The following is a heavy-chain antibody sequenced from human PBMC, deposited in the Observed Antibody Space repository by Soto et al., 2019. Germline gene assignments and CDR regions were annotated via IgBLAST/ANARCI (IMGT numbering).Heavy chain of an antibody. J-gene: IGHJ3*02. V-gene: IGHV4-39*01. CDR3: ARTGYYTTTNCYYHAFDI. CDR2: IFYSGST. Sequence: SETLSLTCTVSGGSVSSSGYYWGWIRQPPGKGLEWIGTIFYSGSTYYNPSLKSRVTMSVDTSKNQFSLKLSSVTAADTAVYSCARTGYYTTTNCYYHAFDIWGQGTMVTVSS. CDR1: GGSVSSSGYY. D-gene: IGHD2-2*01.